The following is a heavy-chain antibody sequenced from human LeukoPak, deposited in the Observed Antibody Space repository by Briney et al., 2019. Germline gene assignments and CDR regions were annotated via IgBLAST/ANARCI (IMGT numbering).Heavy chain of an antibody. J-gene: IGHJ4*02. CDR1: GFTFDDYA. CDR2: ISWNSGNI. D-gene: IGHD6-13*01. CDR3: AKDLTGGSSDY. V-gene: IGHV3-9*01. Sequence: GGSLRLSCAASGFTFDDYAMHWVRQAPGKGLEWVSGISWNSGNIGYADSVKGRFTISRDNAKNTLYLQMNSLRAEDTAVYYCAKDLTGGSSDYWGQGTLVTVSS.